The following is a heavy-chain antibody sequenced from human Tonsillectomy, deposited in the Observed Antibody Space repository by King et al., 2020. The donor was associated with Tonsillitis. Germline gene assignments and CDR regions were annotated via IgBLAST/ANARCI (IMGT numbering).Heavy chain of an antibody. Sequence: VQLVESGGGLVQPGRSLRLSCAASGFTFDDYAMHWVRQAPGKGLEWVAGISWNSGSIGYADSVKGRFTISRDNAKNSLYLQINSLRAEDTALYYCAKVAGSLTTVSYFDYWGQGTLVTVSS. CDR1: GFTFDDYA. V-gene: IGHV3-9*01. D-gene: IGHD4-17*01. J-gene: IGHJ4*02. CDR2: ISWNSGSI. CDR3: AKVAGSLTTVSYFDY.